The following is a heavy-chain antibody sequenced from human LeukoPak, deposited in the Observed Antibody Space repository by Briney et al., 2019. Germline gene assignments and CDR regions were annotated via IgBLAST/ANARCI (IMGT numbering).Heavy chain of an antibody. V-gene: IGHV4-4*07. D-gene: IGHD6-19*01. CDR3: ARRDISSGWSFDY. CDR2: IHTSGNT. CDR1: GGSISNYH. J-gene: IGHJ4*02. Sequence: PSEALSLTCTVSGGSISNYHWSWIRQPAGKGLEWISQIHTSGNTNYNPPLKSRVTMSIDTPETKLSLTIRSVTAADTAVYYCARRDISSGWSFDYWGQGILVTVSS.